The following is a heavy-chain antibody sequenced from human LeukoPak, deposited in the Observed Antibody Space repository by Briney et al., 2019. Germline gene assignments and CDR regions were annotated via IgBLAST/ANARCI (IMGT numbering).Heavy chain of an antibody. J-gene: IGHJ4*02. Sequence: PGESLKISCKGSGYSFTSYWIGWVRQMPGKGLEWMGIIYPGDSDTRYSPSFQGQVTISADKSVSTAYLQWSSLKASDTAMYYCARSPNSGSYAGNFDYWGQGTLVTVSS. CDR2: IYPGDSDT. V-gene: IGHV5-51*01. CDR3: ARSPNSGSYAGNFDY. CDR1: GYSFTSYW. D-gene: IGHD1-26*01.